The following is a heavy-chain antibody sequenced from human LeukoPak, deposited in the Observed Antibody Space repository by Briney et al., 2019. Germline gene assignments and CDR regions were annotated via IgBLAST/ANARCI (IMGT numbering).Heavy chain of an antibody. D-gene: IGHD1-26*01. J-gene: IGHJ4*02. V-gene: IGHV3-23*01. CDR3: AKCIVGATAPFDY. Sequence: GGSLRLSCAAYGFTFSDYAMSWVRQAPGKGLEWVSAISGSGGSTYYADSVKGRFTISRDNSKNTLYLQMNSLRAEDTAVYYCAKCIVGATAPFDYWGQGTLVTVSS. CDR1: GFTFSDYA. CDR2: ISGSGGST.